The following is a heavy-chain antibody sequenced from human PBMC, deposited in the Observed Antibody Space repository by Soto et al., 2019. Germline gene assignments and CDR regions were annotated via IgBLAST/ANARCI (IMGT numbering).Heavy chain of an antibody. Sequence: EVQLVESGGGLVQPGRSLRLSCEASGFMFDDYAMYWVRQAPGKGLELVSGISWNSNSIVYADSVKGRITISRDNAKNSLYLQINSLKPEDTALYYCAKSQSIASRPFDYWGQGTLVTVSS. V-gene: IGHV3-9*01. CDR3: AKSQSIASRPFDY. D-gene: IGHD6-6*01. CDR1: GFMFDDYA. J-gene: IGHJ4*02. CDR2: ISWNSNSI.